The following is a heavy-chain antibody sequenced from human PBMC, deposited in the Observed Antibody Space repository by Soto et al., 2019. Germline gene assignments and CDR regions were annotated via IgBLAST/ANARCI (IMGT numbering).Heavy chain of an antibody. J-gene: IGHJ4*02. Sequence: SETLSLTCTVSGGSISSSYYYWGWIRQPPGKGLEWIGSIYYSGSTYYNPSLKSRVTISVDTSKNQFSLNLSSVTAADTAVYYCARHVEWEIFYYFEHWGQGTPVTVSS. V-gene: IGHV4-39*01. D-gene: IGHD1-26*01. CDR2: IYYSGST. CDR3: ARHVEWEIFYYFEH. CDR1: GGSISSSYYY.